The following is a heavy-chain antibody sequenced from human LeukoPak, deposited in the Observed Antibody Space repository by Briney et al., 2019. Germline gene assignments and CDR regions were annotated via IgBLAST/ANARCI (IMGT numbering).Heavy chain of an antibody. CDR3: ARAGSRYYYDSSGYVDY. CDR2: ISSSSSYI. D-gene: IGHD3-22*01. J-gene: IGHJ4*02. CDR1: GFTSSSYS. V-gene: IGHV3-21*01. Sequence: GGSLRLSCAASGFTSSSYSMNWVRQAPGKGLEWVSSISSSSSYIYYADSVKGRFTISRDNAKNSLYLQMNSLRAEDTAVYYCARAGSRYYYDSSGYVDYWGQGTLVTVSS.